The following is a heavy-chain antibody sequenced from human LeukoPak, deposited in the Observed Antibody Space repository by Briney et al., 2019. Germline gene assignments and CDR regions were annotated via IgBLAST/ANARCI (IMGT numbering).Heavy chain of an antibody. Sequence: SQTLSLTCTVSGGSISSGDYYWSWIRQPSGKGLEWIGYIYYSGSTYYNPSLKSRVTISVDTSKNQFSLKLSSVTAADTAVYYCARARGYSYGSPFDYWGQGTLVTVSS. D-gene: IGHD5-18*01. CDR1: GGSISSGDYY. CDR3: ARARGYSYGSPFDY. CDR2: IYYSGST. J-gene: IGHJ4*02. V-gene: IGHV4-30-4*01.